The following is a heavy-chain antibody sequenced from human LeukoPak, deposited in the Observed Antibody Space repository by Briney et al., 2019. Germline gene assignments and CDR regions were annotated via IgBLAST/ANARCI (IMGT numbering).Heavy chain of an antibody. V-gene: IGHV3-11*01. CDR3: ASSIDYYDGFFDY. J-gene: IGHJ4*02. CDR1: GFTFSDYY. CDR2: IGSSGSTI. D-gene: IGHD3-22*01. Sequence: GGSLRLSCAASGFTFSDYYMSWIRQAPGKGLEWVSYIGSSGSTIYYADSVKGRFTISRDNAKNSLYLQMNSLRAEDTAVYYCASSIDYYDGFFDYWGQGTLVTVSS.